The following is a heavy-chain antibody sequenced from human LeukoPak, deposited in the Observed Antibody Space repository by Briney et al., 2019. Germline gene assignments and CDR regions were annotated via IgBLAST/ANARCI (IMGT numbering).Heavy chain of an antibody. D-gene: IGHD4-17*01. CDR2: ISPYNGNT. V-gene: IGHV1-18*01. CDR1: GYTFTSYA. J-gene: IGHJ6*03. CDR3: ARGVEYGDYRSRSDHYYHHYMDV. Sequence: ASVKVSCKASGYTFTSYAFSWVRQAPGQGLEWMGWISPYNGNTNYAQKVQGRVTMTTDTSTSTAYMELRSLRSDDTAVYYCARGVEYGDYRSRSDHYYHHYMDVWGRGTTVTISS.